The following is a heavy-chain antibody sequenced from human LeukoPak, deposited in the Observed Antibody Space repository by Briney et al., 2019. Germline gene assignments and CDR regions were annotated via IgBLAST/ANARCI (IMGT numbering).Heavy chain of an antibody. CDR1: GFTFSTYP. CDR2: ISGGGDST. CDR3: ARSHYYDNSGYYYDLDY. D-gene: IGHD3-22*01. J-gene: IGHJ4*02. V-gene: IGHV3-23*01. Sequence: GSLRLSCPASGFTFSTYPMSWVRQAPGKGLEWVSTISGGGDSTYYADSVKGRFTISRDNSKNTVYLQMNSLRAEDTAVYYCARSHYYDNSGYYYDLDYWGQGTLVTVSS.